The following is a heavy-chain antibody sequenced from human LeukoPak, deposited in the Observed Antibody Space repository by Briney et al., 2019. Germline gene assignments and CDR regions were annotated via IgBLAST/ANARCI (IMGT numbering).Heavy chain of an antibody. J-gene: IGHJ6*03. Sequence: PGGALRLSCAASGFTFSSYAMNWVRQAPGKGVEWVSVISGSGGSTYYADSVKGRFTISRDNSKNTLYLQMNSLRAEDTAVYYCAKRGNGAAYYYYYYMDVWGKGTTVTVSS. CDR2: ISGSGGST. V-gene: IGHV3-23*01. CDR3: AKRGNGAAYYYYYYMDV. CDR1: GFTFSSYA. D-gene: IGHD1-26*01.